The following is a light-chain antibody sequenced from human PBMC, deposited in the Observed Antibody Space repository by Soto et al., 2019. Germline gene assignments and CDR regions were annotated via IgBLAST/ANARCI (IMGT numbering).Light chain of an antibody. CDR1: QDISNY. CDR3: QQYDNLPYT. J-gene: IGKJ2*01. CDR2: DAS. Sequence: DIQMTHSPSSLSASVGERVTITCQASQDISNYLNWYQQKPGKAPKLLIYDASNLETGVPSRFSGSGSGADFTFTISSLQPEDIATYYCQQYDNLPYTVGQGTKLEIK. V-gene: IGKV1-33*01.